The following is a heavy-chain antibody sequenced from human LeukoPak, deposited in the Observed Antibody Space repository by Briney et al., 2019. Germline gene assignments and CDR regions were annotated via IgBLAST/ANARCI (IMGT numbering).Heavy chain of an antibody. Sequence: SETLSLTCTVSSVTISSHHWSWIRQPPGKGLEWVAYLIDSVNTKDNPSLQSRLTLSADTSRNQFSLRLSSVTAADTAVYYCATLKRGSIYGYFDFWGQGIKVTVSS. J-gene: IGHJ4*02. CDR1: SVTISSHH. V-gene: IGHV4-59*11. CDR2: LIDSVNT. CDR3: ATLKRGSIYGYFDF. D-gene: IGHD5-18*01.